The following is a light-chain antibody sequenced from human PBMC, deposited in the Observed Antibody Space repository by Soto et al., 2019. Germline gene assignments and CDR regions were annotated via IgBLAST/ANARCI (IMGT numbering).Light chain of an antibody. CDR1: LSVSSN. V-gene: IGKV3-15*01. J-gene: IGKJ1*01. CDR3: QQYNNWPRT. CDR2: GTS. Sequence: EIVLTQSPGTLSLSPVERATLSCRASLSVSSNLAWYQQKPGQAPRLLIYGTSTRATGIPARFSGSGSGTEFTLTISSLQSEDFAVYYCQQYNNWPRTFGQGTKVDIK.